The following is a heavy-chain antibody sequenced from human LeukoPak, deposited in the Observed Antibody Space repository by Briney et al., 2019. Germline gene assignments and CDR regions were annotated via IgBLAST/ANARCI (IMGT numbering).Heavy chain of an antibody. CDR3: ASGPRSNYYDSSDHY. Sequence: GGSLRLSCAASGFSFSSYSMSWIRQAPGKGLEWVSYISSSSSYTNYADSVKGRFTISRDNAKNSLYLQMNSLRAEDTAVYYCASGPRSNYYDSSDHYWGQGTLVTVSS. J-gene: IGHJ4*02. CDR1: GFSFSSYS. V-gene: IGHV3-21*05. D-gene: IGHD3-22*01. CDR2: ISSSSSYT.